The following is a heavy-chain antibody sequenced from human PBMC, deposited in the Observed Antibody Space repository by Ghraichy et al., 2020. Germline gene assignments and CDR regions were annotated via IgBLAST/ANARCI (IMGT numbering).Heavy chain of an antibody. CDR3: ARENNTAVAGLDP. CDR1: GGSFSGYY. CDR2: INHSGST. D-gene: IGHD6-19*01. Sequence: SLTCAVYGGSFSGYYWSWIRQPPGKGLEWIGEINHSGSTNYNPSLKSRVTISVDTSKNQFSLKLSSVTAADTAVYYCARENNTAVAGLDPWGQGTLVTVSS. J-gene: IGHJ5*02. V-gene: IGHV4-34*01.